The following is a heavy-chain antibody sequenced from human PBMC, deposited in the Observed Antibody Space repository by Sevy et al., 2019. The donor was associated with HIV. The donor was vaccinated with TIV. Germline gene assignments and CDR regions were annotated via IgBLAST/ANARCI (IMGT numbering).Heavy chain of an antibody. Sequence: GGSLRLSCAASGFIFSNYWMTWVRQAPGKGLEWVANIKGDGSQTAYADSVRGRGTISRDNAKNSLYLQINSLSPEDTALYYCAGDTGNFYVDYWGQGTLVTVSS. CDR3: AGDTGNFYVDY. V-gene: IGHV3-7*01. CDR2: IKGDGSQT. J-gene: IGHJ4*02. CDR1: GFIFSNYW. D-gene: IGHD1-1*01.